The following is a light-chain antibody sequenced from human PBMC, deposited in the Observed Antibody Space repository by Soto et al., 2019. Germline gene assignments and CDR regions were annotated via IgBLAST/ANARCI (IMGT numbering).Light chain of an antibody. CDR1: QTVTSRS. Sequence: EIVLTQSPGTLSLSPGERATLSCRASQTVTSRSLAWYQQKAGQAPRVLIFDASTRATGIPDRFSGSGSGTDFTLTISSLQPEDFAVYYCHQYDNWWTFGQGTKVDIK. CDR3: HQYDNWWT. J-gene: IGKJ1*01. V-gene: IGKV3-20*01. CDR2: DAS.